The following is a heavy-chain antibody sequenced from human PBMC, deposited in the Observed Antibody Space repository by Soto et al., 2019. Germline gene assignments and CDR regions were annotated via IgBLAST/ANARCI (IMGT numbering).Heavy chain of an antibody. CDR1: GGTFSSYA. J-gene: IGHJ4*02. Sequence: ASVKVSCKASGGTFSSYAISWVRQAPGQGLEWMGGIIPIFGTANYAQKFQGRVTITADESTSTAYMELSSLRSEDTAVYYCARDSDSSGYYGYPRFDYWGQGTLVTVSS. CDR2: IIPIFGTA. CDR3: ARDSDSSGYYGYPRFDY. D-gene: IGHD3-22*01. V-gene: IGHV1-69*13.